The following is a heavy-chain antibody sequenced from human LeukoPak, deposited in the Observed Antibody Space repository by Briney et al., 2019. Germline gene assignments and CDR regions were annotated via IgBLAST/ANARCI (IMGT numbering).Heavy chain of an antibody. CDR3: AREKDTTMVQRPPDAFGI. Sequence: GGSLRLSRAASGFTFSSYAMHWVRQAPGKGLEWVAFILHDGSNEYYADSVKGRFTISRDNSKNTLYLQVNSLRAEDTAVYYCAREKDTTMVQRPPDAFGIWGQGTMVTVSS. V-gene: IGHV3-30*04. CDR1: GFTFSSYA. J-gene: IGHJ3*02. CDR2: ILHDGSNE. D-gene: IGHD5-18*01.